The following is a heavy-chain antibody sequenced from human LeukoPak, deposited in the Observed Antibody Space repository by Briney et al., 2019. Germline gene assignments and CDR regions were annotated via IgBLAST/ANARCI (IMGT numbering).Heavy chain of an antibody. Sequence: GGSLRLSCAASGFTFSNYAMSWVRQAPGEGLEWVSTISGTGDTTYYADSLKGRLTISRDNSKNTLYLQMSSLRADDTAVYYCTKGGWGTVLDYWGQGTLDTVSS. CDR3: TKGGWGTVLDY. J-gene: IGHJ4*02. D-gene: IGHD3-10*01. CDR1: GFTFSNYA. CDR2: ISGTGDTT. V-gene: IGHV3-23*01.